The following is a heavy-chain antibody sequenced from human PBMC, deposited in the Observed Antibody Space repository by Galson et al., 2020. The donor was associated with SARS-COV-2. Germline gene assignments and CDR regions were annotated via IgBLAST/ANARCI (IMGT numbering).Heavy chain of an antibody. J-gene: IGHJ4*02. Sequence: ASVKVSCKASGYTFTSYGISWVRQAPGQGLEWMGWISAYNGNTNYAQKLQGRVTMTTDTSTSTAYMELRSLRSDDTAVYYCARDVGNVWEPQIFDYWGQGTLVTVSS. D-gene: IGHD1-26*01. CDR2: ISAYNGNT. V-gene: IGHV1-18*01. CDR1: GYTFTSYG. CDR3: ARDVGNVWEPQIFDY.